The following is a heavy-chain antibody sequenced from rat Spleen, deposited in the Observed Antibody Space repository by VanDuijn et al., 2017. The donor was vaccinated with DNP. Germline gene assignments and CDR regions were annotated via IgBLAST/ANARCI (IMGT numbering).Heavy chain of an antibody. CDR2: ISYDGNST. Sequence: EVQLVESDGGLVQPGRSLKLSCAVSGFTFSDYYMAWVRQAPAKGLEWVATISYDGNSTHYRDSVKGRFTISRDNGKRTLYLQMDSLRSEDTATYYCARHLGSPGDYWGQGVMVTVSS. V-gene: IGHV5-29*01. CDR3: ARHLGSPGDY. CDR1: GFTFSDYY. J-gene: IGHJ2*01. D-gene: IGHD4-6*01.